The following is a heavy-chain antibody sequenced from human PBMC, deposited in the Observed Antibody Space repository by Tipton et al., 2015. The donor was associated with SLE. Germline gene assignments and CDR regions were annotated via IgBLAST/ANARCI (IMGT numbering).Heavy chain of an antibody. CDR1: GYTFTGYY. Sequence: QSGAEVKKPGASVKVSCKASGYTFTGYYMHWVRQAPGQGLEWMGWINPNSGGTNYAQKFQGRVTMTRDTSISTAYMELSRLRSDDTAVYYCAREGGTIFGANVWFDPWGQGTLVTVSS. CDR2: INPNSGGT. CDR3: AREGGTIFGANVWFDP. D-gene: IGHD3-3*01. V-gene: IGHV1-2*02. J-gene: IGHJ5*02.